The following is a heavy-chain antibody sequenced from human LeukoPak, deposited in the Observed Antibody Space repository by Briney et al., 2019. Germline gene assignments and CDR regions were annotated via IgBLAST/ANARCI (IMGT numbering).Heavy chain of an antibody. CDR1: GFTFSSYA. CDR2: ISYDGSNK. J-gene: IGHJ6*02. Sequence: GGSLRLSCAASGFTFSSYAMHWVRQAPGKGLEWVAVISYDGSNKYYADSVKGRFTISRDNSKNTLYLQMNSLRAEDTAVYYCAKEVAYYDFWSGYYGVSYYGMDVWGQGTTVTVSS. CDR3: AKEVAYYDFWSGYYGVSYYGMDV. V-gene: IGHV3-30*04. D-gene: IGHD3-3*01.